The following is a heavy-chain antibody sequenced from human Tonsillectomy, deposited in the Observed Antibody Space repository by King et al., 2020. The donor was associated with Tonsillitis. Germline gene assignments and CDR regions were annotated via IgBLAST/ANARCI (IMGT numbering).Heavy chain of an antibody. CDR3: AKDLKYCSSFSCSYYYYGMDV. Sequence: VQLVESGGGVVQPGRSLRLSCAASGFTFSNYGMHWVRQAPGEGLEWVALISYDGSNKYYADSVKGRFTISRDNSKNTLYLQMNSLRAEDTAVYFCAKDLKYCSSFSCSYYYYGMDVWGQGTTVTVSS. V-gene: IGHV3-30*18. J-gene: IGHJ6*02. CDR2: ISYDGSNK. D-gene: IGHD2-2*01. CDR1: GFTFSNYG.